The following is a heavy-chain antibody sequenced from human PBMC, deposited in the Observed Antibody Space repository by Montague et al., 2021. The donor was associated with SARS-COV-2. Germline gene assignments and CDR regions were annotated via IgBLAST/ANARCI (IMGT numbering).Heavy chain of an antibody. CDR1: GFTFSRYA. CDR2: IYSGGDKK. V-gene: IGHV3-23*03. D-gene: IGHD3-10*01. Sequence: SLRLSCSASGFTFSRYAMSWVRQPPGKGLEWVSGIYSGGDKKNCXDSVKGRFTISRDTSKNTLYLEMNSLRAEDTGVYYCARESFGSADSWGQGTLVTVSS. CDR3: ARESFGSADS. J-gene: IGHJ4*02.